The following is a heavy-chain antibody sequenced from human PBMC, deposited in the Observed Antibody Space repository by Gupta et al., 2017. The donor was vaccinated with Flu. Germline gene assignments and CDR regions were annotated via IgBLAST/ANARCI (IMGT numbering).Heavy chain of an antibody. CDR2: ISSSSSYI. J-gene: IGHJ4*02. CDR3: ARAWDVKNSNDY. D-gene: IGHD1-26*01. Sequence: SYSMNWVRQAPGKGLEWVSFISSSSSYIYYADSLKGRFTISRDNAKNSLYLQMDSLRAEDSAVYYCARAWDVKNSNDYWGQGTLVTVSS. CDR1: SYS. V-gene: IGHV3-21*01.